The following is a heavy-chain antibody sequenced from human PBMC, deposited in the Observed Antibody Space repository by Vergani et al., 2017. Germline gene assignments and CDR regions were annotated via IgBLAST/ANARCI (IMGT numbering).Heavy chain of an antibody. CDR2: ILGSGTA. Sequence: QVQLQESGPGLVKPPGTLSLTCAVSGDSMSSVGYYWTWIRQSAGKRLEWIGDILGSGTANYNPSFQGRVSMSVATSKNQFSLTLSSVNATDTAVYYCARIIVVVPAHHPRSPYYYYMDVWGKGTTVTVSS. V-gene: IGHV4-61*02. D-gene: IGHD2-2*01. CDR3: ARIIVVVPAHHPRSPYYYYMDV. CDR1: GDSMSSVGYY. J-gene: IGHJ6*03.